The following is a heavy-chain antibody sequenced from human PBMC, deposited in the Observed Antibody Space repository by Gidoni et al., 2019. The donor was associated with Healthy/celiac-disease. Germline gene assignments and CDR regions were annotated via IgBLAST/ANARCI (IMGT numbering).Heavy chain of an antibody. CDR1: GFTFSSYS. D-gene: IGHD6-19*01. Sequence: EVQLVESGGGLVKPGGSLRLSCAASGFTFSSYSMNWVRQAPGKGLEWVSSISSSSSYIYYADSVKGRFTISRDNAKNSLYLQMNSLRAEDTAVYYCARGYSSGWSLSSIDYWGQGTLVTVSS. CDR2: ISSSSSYI. V-gene: IGHV3-21*01. J-gene: IGHJ4*02. CDR3: ARGYSSGWSLSSIDY.